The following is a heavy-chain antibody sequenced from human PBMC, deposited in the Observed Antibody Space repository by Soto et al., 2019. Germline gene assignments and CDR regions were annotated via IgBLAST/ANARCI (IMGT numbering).Heavy chain of an antibody. CDR2: ISWNSGSI. CDR3: AKDRDIVATQNDDSYYGMDV. J-gene: IGHJ6*02. D-gene: IGHD5-12*01. V-gene: IGHV3-9*01. CDR1: GFTFDDYA. Sequence: EVQLVESGGGLVQPGRSLRLSCAASGFTFDDYAMHWVRQAPGKGLEWVSGISWNSGSIGYADFVKGRFTISRDNPNNSLYLQMNSRRAEDTALYYCAKDRDIVATQNDDSYYGMDVWGQGTTVTVSS.